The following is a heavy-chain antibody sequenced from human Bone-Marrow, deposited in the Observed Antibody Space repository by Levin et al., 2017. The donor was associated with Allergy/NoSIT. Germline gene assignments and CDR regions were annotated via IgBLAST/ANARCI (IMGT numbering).Heavy chain of an antibody. CDR1: GFTFSSYW. V-gene: IGHV3-74*03. D-gene: IGHD2-15*01. CDR3: ARATKKYCSGGSCYFDDAFDI. Sequence: GESLKISCAASGFTFSSYWMHWVRQAPGKGLVWVSGLNSDGGATTYADPVKGRFSISRDNAKNTLYLQLNSLRADDTAVYYCARATKKYCSGGSCYFDDAFDIWGQGTMVTVSS. CDR2: LNSDGGAT. J-gene: IGHJ3*02.